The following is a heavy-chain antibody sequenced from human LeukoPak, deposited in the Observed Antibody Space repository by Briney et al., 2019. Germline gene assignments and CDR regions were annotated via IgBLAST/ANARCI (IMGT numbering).Heavy chain of an antibody. J-gene: IGHJ5*02. CDR2: INPNSGGT. CDR1: GYTFTCYY. Sequence: ASVKVSCKASGYTFTCYYMHWVRQAPGQGLEWMGWINPNSGGTNYAQKFQGRVTMTRDTSISTAYMELSRLRSDDTAVYYCARVLPALGRSLASDWFDPRGQGTLVTVSS. CDR3: ARVLPALGRSLASDWFDP. D-gene: IGHD3-3*02. V-gene: IGHV1-2*02.